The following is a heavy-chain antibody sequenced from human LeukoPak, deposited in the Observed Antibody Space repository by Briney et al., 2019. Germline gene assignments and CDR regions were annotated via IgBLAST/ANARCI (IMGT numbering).Heavy chain of an antibody. CDR2: ISAYNGNT. Sequence: ASVKVSCKASGYTFTSYGISWVRQAPGQGLEWMGWISAYNGNTNYAQKLQGRVTMTTDTSTSTAYMALRSLRSDDTAVYYCARGFLKTGFFSSWPTFDYWGQGTLVTVSS. J-gene: IGHJ4*02. D-gene: IGHD6-13*01. CDR3: ARGFLKTGFFSSWPTFDY. CDR1: GYTFTSYG. V-gene: IGHV1-18*01.